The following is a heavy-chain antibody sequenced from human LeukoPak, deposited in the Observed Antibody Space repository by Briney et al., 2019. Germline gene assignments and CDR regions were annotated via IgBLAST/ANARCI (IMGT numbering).Heavy chain of an antibody. CDR1: GGSISSGGYS. CDR3: ARRAAAGKHFDY. V-gene: IGHV4-30-2*01. D-gene: IGHD6-13*01. CDR2: IYHSGST. Sequence: SETLSLTCAVSGGSISSGGYSWSWIRQPPGKGLEWIGYIYHSGSTYYNPSLKSRVTISVDRSKNQFSLKLSSVTAADTAVYYCARRAAAGKHFDYWGQGTLVTVSS. J-gene: IGHJ4*02.